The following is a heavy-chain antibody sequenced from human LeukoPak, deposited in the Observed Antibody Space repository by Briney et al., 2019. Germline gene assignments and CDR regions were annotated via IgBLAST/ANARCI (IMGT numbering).Heavy chain of an antibody. CDR1: GFTSSSYA. Sequence: GGSLRLSCAASGFTSSSYAMSWVRQAPGKGLEWVSAISGSGGSTYYADSVKGRFTISRDNSKNTLYLQMNSLRAEDAAVYYCAKEARVESSTWYFDYWGPGTLVTVSS. CDR2: ISGSGGST. D-gene: IGHD5-24*01. CDR3: AKEARVESSTWYFDY. J-gene: IGHJ4*02. V-gene: IGHV3-23*01.